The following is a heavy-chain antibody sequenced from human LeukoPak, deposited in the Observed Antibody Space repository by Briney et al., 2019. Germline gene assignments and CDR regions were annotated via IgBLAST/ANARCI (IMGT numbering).Heavy chain of an antibody. CDR2: IYYSGST. Sequence: PSETLSLTCTVSGGSISSSSYYWGWIRQPPGKGLEWIGSIYYSGSTYYNPSLKSRVTISVDTSKNQFSLKLSSVTAADTAVYYCARSGGYYRYYYYYMDVWGKGTTVTVSS. J-gene: IGHJ6*03. V-gene: IGHV4-39*07. CDR1: GGSISSSSYY. D-gene: IGHD3-22*01. CDR3: ARSGGYYRYYYYYMDV.